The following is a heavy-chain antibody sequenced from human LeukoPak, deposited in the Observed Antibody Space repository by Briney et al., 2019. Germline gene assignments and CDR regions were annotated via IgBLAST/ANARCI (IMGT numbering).Heavy chain of an antibody. Sequence: PGESLKISCRGSGYSFTSYWIAWLRQMPGKGLEWMGIVYPGDSEVRQSPSFQGQVTLSADKSISTAYLQWTSLKASDTAMYYCGRRDSSGTYTDFWGQGTLVTVSS. CDR2: VYPGDSEV. CDR1: GYSFTSYW. CDR3: GRRDSSGTYTDF. J-gene: IGHJ4*02. V-gene: IGHV5-51*01. D-gene: IGHD3-10*01.